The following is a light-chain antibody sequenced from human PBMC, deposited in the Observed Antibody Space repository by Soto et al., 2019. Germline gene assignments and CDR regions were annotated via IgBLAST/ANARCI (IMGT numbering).Light chain of an antibody. J-gene: IGKJ2*01. CDR2: GAS. Sequence: EIVMTQSPANLSVSPGERATLSCRASQSISSNLAWYQQKPGQGPRLLIYGASTRATGIPARLSGSGSGTEFTLTISSLQSEDFAVYYCQQYNKWPPYTFGQGTKLEIK. V-gene: IGKV3-15*01. CDR1: QSISSN. CDR3: QQYNKWPPYT.